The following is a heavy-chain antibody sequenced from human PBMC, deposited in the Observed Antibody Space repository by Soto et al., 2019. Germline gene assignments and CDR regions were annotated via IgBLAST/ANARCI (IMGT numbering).Heavy chain of an antibody. J-gene: IGHJ4*02. V-gene: IGHV4-30-4*01. CDR2: IYYTGNN. CDR1: GDSISSPHYY. D-gene: IGHD3-22*01. Sequence: SETLSLTCTVSGDSISSPHYYWTWIRQPPGKGLEWVGYIYYTGNNFYNPALKSRVAMSVDPSTNQFSLKLASVTDADTAVYFCAREPKQNYDSSPWNGGFDSWGPGTLVNVSS. CDR3: AREPKQNYDSSPWNGGFDS.